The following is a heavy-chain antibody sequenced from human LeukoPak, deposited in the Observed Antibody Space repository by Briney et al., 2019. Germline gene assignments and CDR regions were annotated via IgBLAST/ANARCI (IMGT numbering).Heavy chain of an antibody. D-gene: IGHD6-13*01. J-gene: IGHJ4*02. CDR1: GGSISSDGYS. CDR3: ARGRAAAGTFDY. V-gene: IGHV4-30-2*01. CDR2: IYHSGST. Sequence: PSETLSLTCAVSGGSISSDGYSWSWIRQPPGKGLEWIGYIYHSGSTYYNPSLKSRVTISVDRSKNQFSLKLSSVTAADTAVYYCARGRAAAGTFDYWGQGTLVTVSS.